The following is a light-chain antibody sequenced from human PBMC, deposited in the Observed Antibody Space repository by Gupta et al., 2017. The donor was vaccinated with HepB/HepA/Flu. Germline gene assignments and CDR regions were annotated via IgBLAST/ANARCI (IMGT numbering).Light chain of an antibody. J-gene: IGLJ3*02. Sequence: QSALTQPHSVSGSPRQSVTISCTGTSSDVGGYNYVSWYQQHSGKAPKLVMYDVTARPSGVPGRFSGSKSGNTASLTISGLRAEDEADYYCCSYAGTYTWVFGGGTKVTVL. CDR1: SSDVGGYNY. V-gene: IGLV2-11*01. CDR3: CSYAGTYTWV. CDR2: DVT.